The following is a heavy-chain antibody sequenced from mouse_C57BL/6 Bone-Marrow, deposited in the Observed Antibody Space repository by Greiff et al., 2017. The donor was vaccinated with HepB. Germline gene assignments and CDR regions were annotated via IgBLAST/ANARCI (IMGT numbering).Heavy chain of an antibody. CDR1: GYTFTSYW. CDR2: IYPGNSDT. CDR3: TRGIITTVEEDYFDY. Sequence: EVQLQQSGTVLARPGASVKMSCKTSGYTFTSYWMHWVKQRPGQGLEWIGAIYPGNSDTSYNQKFKGKAKLTAVTSASTAYMELSSLTNEDSAVYYCTRGIITTVEEDYFDYWGQGTTLTVSS. D-gene: IGHD1-1*01. V-gene: IGHV1-5*01. J-gene: IGHJ2*01.